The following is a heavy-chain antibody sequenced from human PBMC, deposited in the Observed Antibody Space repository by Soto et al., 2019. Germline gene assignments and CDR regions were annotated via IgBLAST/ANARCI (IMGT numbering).Heavy chain of an antibody. D-gene: IGHD3-3*01. CDR2: IVVGSSNT. V-gene: IGHV1-58*01. CDR1: GFSFPRSA. CDR3: AAPGSGYHYYYYYGMDV. J-gene: IGHJ6*02. Sequence: EGSVKVSCKACGFSFPRSALQWVGQDRGQRLEWIGWIVVGSSNTNYAQKFQERVTITRDMSTSTAYMELSSLRSEDTDVYYCAAPGSGYHYYYYYGMDVWGQGTTVTVSS.